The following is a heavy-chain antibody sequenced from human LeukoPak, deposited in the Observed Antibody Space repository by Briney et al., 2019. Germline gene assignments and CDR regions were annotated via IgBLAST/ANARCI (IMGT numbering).Heavy chain of an antibody. CDR3: ARDATHPLDT. V-gene: IGHV1-18*01. Sequence: AASVKVSCKASGYTFITSGISWVRQAPGQGLEWMGWISPSTGNTHYIQRYQGRVAMTTDTSTNTDYMELRSLRADDTAVYYCARDATHPLDTGGQGTLFPV. CDR1: GYTFITSG. J-gene: IGHJ5*02. CDR2: ISPSTGNT.